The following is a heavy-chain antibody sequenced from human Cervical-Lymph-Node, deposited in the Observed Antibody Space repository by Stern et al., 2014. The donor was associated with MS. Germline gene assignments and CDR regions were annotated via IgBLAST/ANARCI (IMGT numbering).Heavy chain of an antibody. Sequence: QVQLVQSGAEVKKPGASVKVSCKASGYTFTSYGISWVRQAPGQGLEWMGWISAYNGNTKYAQKFQGRVTMTTEASTTTAYMELRSLRSDDTAVYYCARDGYYDVWSGYLVYWGQGTLVSVSS. CDR1: GYTFTSYG. V-gene: IGHV1-18*04. D-gene: IGHD3-3*01. CDR3: ARDGYYDVWSGYLVY. J-gene: IGHJ4*02. CDR2: ISAYNGNT.